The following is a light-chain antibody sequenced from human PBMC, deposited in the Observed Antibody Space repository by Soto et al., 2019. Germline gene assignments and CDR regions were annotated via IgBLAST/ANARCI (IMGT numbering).Light chain of an antibody. Sequence: EIVLTQSPGTLSLSPGERATLSCRASQSVSSSYLAWSQQRPGRAPRLLIYGASSRATGIPDRFSGSGSGTDCTLTISRLEPEDFAVYYCQEYGSSPLTFGGGTKVEI. CDR1: QSVSSSY. CDR2: GAS. J-gene: IGKJ4*01. V-gene: IGKV3-20*01. CDR3: QEYGSSPLT.